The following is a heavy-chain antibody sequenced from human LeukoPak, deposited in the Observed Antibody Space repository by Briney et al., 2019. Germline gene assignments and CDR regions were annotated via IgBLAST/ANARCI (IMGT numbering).Heavy chain of an antibody. D-gene: IGHD3-10*01. CDR2: INHSGST. CDR3: AGSRSGSFDY. CDR1: GGSFSGYY. J-gene: IGHJ4*02. V-gene: IGHV4-34*01. Sequence: SETLSLTCAVYGGSFSGYYWSWIRQPPGKGLEWIGEINHSGSTNYNPSLKSRVTISVDTSKNQFSLKLSSVTAADTAVYYCAGSRSGSFDYWGQGTLVTVSS.